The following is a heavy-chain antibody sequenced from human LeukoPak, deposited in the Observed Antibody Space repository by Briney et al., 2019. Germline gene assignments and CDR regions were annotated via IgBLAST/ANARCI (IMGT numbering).Heavy chain of an antibody. CDR3: ARLKGIGYYYYGMDV. CDR2: IYPGDSDT. J-gene: IGHJ6*02. CDR1: GYSLTSYW. Sequence: PGESLKISCKGSGYSLTSYWIGWVRQMPGKGLEWMGIIYPGDSDTRYSPSFQGQVTISADKSISTAYLQWSSLKDSDTAMYYCARLKGIGYYYYGMDVWGQGTTVTVSS. V-gene: IGHV5-51*01.